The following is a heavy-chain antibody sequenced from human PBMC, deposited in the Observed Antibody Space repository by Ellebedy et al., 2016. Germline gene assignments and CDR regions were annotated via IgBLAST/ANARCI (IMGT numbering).Heavy chain of an antibody. D-gene: IGHD1-26*01. CDR2: SSTT. V-gene: IGHV1-18*01. J-gene: IGHJ5*02. Sequence: ASVKVSXXASGYTFINHDITWVRQAPGQGLEWMGGSSTTNSAQKFQGRVTMTTDTSTSTAYMELRTLRFDDTAVYYCARDTRDGVGSSEAYYDPWGQGTLVTVS. CDR3: ARDTRDGVGSSEAYYDP. CDR1: GYTFINHD.